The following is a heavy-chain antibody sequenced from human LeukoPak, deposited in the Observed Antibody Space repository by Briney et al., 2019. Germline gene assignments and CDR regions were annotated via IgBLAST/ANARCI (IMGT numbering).Heavy chain of an antibody. J-gene: IGHJ3*02. Sequence: GGSLRLSCAASGFTFSSYWMSWVRQAPGKGLEWVANIKQDGSEKYYVDSVKGRFTISRDNAKNSLYLQMNSLRAEDTAVYYCARLTAAAATGAFDIWGQGTMVTVSS. CDR3: ARLTAAAATGAFDI. V-gene: IGHV3-7*01. CDR1: GFTFSSYW. CDR2: IKQDGSEK. D-gene: IGHD6-13*01.